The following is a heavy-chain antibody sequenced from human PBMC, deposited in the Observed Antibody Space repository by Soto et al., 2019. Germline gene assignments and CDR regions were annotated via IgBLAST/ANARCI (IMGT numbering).Heavy chain of an antibody. CDR1: GCRFSEHA. V-gene: IGHV3-49*04. J-gene: IGHJ5*02. Sequence: QSVGSLRLSCNFSGCRFSEHAMTWVRQAPGKGLEWVGFIRYTPYGGTTDYAASVRGRFTISRDDSGSIAYLQMNSLKTEDSGVYYCSRGSVGYYGPWGPGTLVTVSS. CDR2: IRYTPYGGTT. D-gene: IGHD2-2*03. CDR3: SRGSVGYYGP.